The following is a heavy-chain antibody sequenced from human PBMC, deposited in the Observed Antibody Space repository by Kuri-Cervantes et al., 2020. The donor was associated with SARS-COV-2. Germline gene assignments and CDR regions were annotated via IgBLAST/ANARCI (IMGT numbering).Heavy chain of an antibody. D-gene: IGHD6-13*01. V-gene: IGHV3-9*01. CDR2: ISWNSGSI. CDR1: GFTFDDYA. Sequence: LSLTCAASGFTFDDYAMHRVRQAPGKGLEWVSGISWNSGSIGYADSVKGRFTISRDNAKNSLYLQMNSLRAKDTVLYYCAKDIIAAAGMTIDYWGQGALVTDSS. J-gene: IGHJ4*02. CDR3: AKDIIAAAGMTIDY.